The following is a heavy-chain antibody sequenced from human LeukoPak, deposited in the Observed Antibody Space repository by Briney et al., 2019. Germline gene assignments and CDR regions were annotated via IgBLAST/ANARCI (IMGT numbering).Heavy chain of an antibody. CDR1: GGTFSSYA. CDR3: ARTARAARALDS. V-gene: IGHV1-69*13. D-gene: IGHD6-6*01. J-gene: IGHJ4*02. CDR2: IIPIFGTA. Sequence: SVKVSCKASGGTFSSYAISWVRQAPGQGLEWMGGIIPIFGTANYAQKFQGRVTITADESTSTAYMELSSLRSEDTAVYYCARTARAARALDSGGQGTLATASS.